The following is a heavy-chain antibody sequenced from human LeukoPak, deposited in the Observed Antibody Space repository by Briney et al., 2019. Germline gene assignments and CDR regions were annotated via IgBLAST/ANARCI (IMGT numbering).Heavy chain of an antibody. Sequence: SETLSLTCTVSGGSISSSSYYWGWIRQPPGKGLEWIGYIYYSGSTNYNPSLKSRVTISVDTSKNQFSLKLSSVTAADTAVYYCARDLGCGGDCYAFDIWGQGTMVTVSS. V-gene: IGHV4-61*01. D-gene: IGHD2-21*02. CDR1: GGSISSSSYY. CDR2: IYYSGST. J-gene: IGHJ3*02. CDR3: ARDLGCGGDCYAFDI.